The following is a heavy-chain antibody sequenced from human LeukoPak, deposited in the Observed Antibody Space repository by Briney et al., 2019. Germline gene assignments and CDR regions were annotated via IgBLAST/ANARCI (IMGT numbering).Heavy chain of an antibody. CDR1: GFTFSDYY. J-gene: IGHJ6*03. CDR3: ATGLEREWILSYSYYMDV. Sequence: PGGSLRLSCAASGFTFSDYYMSWIRQAPGKGLEWVSYISSSGSTIYYADSVKGRFTISRDNAKNSLYLQMNSLRAEDTAVYYCATGLEREWILSYSYYMDVWGKGTTVTVSS. D-gene: IGHD3-3*01. V-gene: IGHV3-11*04. CDR2: ISSSGSTI.